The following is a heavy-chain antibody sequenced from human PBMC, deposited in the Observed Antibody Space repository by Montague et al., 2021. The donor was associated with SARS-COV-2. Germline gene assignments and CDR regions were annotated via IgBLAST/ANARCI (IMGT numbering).Heavy chain of an antibody. D-gene: IGHD7-27*01. CDR3: ARHTNEDGDDFDY. J-gene: IGHJ4*02. CDR1: GGSISSSY. V-gene: IGHV4-59*08. Sequence: SETLSLTCSVSGGSISSSYWSWIRQPPGKGLEWIGYIYHYGSAKYNPSLKSRVTISVDTSKNRFSLKLSSVTAVDTAVYYCARHTNEDGDDFDYWGQGTLVTVSS. CDR2: IYHYGSA.